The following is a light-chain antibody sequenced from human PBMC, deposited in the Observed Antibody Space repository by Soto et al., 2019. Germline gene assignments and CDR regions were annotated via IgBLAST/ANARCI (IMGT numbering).Light chain of an antibody. CDR2: GAS. J-gene: IGKJ1*01. Sequence: EIFMTQSPTTLSVSRWGIATLSCGASQSIGDTLAWYQQKPGQAPRLLIYGASSRATGIPDRFSGSGSGTDFTLTISRLEPEDFAVYCCQQYGSSPRTFGQGTKVDI. CDR3: QQYGSSPRT. V-gene: IGKV3-20*01. CDR1: QSIGDT.